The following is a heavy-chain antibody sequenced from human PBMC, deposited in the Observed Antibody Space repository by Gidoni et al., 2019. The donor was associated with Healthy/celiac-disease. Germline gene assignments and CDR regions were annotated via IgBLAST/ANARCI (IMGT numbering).Heavy chain of an antibody. CDR2: IYPGDSDT. J-gene: IGHJ5*02. V-gene: IGHV5-51*01. Sequence: EVQLVQSGAEVNKPGESLQISCKGSGYSFTSYWIGWVRQMPGKGLEWMGIIYPGDSDTIYSPSFQGQVTISADKSISTAYLQWSSLKASDTAMYYCARKGSSSWYLSGWFDPWGQGTLVTVSS. D-gene: IGHD6-13*01. CDR3: ARKGSSSWYLSGWFDP. CDR1: GYSFTSYW.